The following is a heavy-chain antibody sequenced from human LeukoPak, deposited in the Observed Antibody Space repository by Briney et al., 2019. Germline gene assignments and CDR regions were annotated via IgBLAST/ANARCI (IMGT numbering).Heavy chain of an antibody. CDR2: ITPSGGRT. CDR1: GYTFTSYY. CDR3: ARAYSSGYYYYFDY. J-gene: IGHJ4*02. V-gene: IGHV1-46*01. Sequence: ASVKVSCMASGYTFTSYYMHWVRQAPGQGLEWMGIITPSGGRTTYAQKFQGRVTMTRDTSISTAYMELSRLRSDDTAVYYCARAYSSGYYYYFDYWGQGTLVTVSS. D-gene: IGHD3-22*01.